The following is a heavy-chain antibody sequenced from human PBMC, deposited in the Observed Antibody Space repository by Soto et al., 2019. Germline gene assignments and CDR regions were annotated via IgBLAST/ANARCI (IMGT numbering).Heavy chain of an antibody. Sequence: QLQLQLSGPGLVKPSETLSLTFNVSGASISSYNYWGWFRQPPVKGLEWIGGIIHSGDVIYNPSHESRFTLFVDTSKNQFSLMLSFVTAADTAVYYCVRHAQCLTRAYWGQGSLVTVSS. CDR2: IIHSGDV. CDR1: GASISSYNY. J-gene: IGHJ4*02. V-gene: IGHV4-39*01. D-gene: IGHD6-19*01. CDR3: VRHAQCLTRAY.